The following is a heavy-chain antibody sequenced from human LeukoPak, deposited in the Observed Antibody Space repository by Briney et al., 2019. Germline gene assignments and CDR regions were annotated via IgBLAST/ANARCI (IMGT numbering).Heavy chain of an antibody. CDR1: GGSFSGYY. Sequence: SETLPLTCAVYGGSFSGYYWSWIRQPPGKGLEWIGEINHSGSTNYNPSLKSRVTISVDTSKNQFSLKLSSVTAADTAVYYCARPSLYCGGDCYSDAFDIWGQGTMVTVSS. CDR3: ARPSLYCGGDCYSDAFDI. V-gene: IGHV4-34*01. J-gene: IGHJ3*02. D-gene: IGHD2-21*02. CDR2: INHSGST.